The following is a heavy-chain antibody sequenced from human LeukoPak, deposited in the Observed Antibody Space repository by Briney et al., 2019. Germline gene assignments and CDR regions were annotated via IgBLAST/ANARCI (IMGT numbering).Heavy chain of an antibody. CDR1: GGSISSSNW. CDR2: IYHSGST. D-gene: IGHD6-19*01. CDR3: ASQARTVAGTPFDY. J-gene: IGHJ4*02. V-gene: IGHV4-4*02. Sequence: SGTLSLTCAVSGGSISSSNWWSWVPQPPGKGLEWIGEIYHSGSTNHNPSLKSRVTISVDKSKNQFSLKLSSVTAADTAVYYCASQARTVAGTPFDYWGQGTLVTVSS.